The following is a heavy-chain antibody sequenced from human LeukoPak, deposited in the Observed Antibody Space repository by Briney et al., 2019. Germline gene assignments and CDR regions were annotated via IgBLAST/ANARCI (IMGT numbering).Heavy chain of an antibody. CDR2: IIPILGIA. D-gene: IGHD2-2*01. J-gene: IGHJ3*02. CDR3: ARGGSAWQVRYCSSTSCYASDI. V-gene: IGHV1-69*04. Sequence: GASVKVSCKASGGTFSSYAISWVRQAPGQGLEWMGRIIPILGIANYAQKFQGRVTITADKSTSTAYMELSSLRSEDTAVYYCARGGSAWQVRYCSSTSCYASDIWGQGTMVTVSS. CDR1: GGTFSSYA.